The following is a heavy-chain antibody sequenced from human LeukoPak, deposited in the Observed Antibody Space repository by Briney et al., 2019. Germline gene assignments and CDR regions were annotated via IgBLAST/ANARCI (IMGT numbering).Heavy chain of an antibody. J-gene: IGHJ3*02. CDR3: ARDLVTVTKGFDI. Sequence: PSETLSLTCAVSGDSFSSHYWTWIRQPPGRGLEWIGYIPYIGTTNYNPSLKSRVTISIDTSKNQFSLKPSSVTTADTAVYYCARDLVTVTKGFDIWGLGTMVSVSS. D-gene: IGHD4-17*01. CDR2: IPYIGTT. CDR1: GDSFSSHY. V-gene: IGHV4-59*11.